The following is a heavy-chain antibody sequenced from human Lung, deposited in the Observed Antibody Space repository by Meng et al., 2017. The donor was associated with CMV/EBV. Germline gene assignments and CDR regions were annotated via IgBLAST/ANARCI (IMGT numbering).Heavy chain of an antibody. J-gene: IGHJ4*02. V-gene: IGHV3-21*01. CDR3: ARHNYLWGSYPLDY. D-gene: IGHD3-16*01. CDR2: ISTRSSYI. Sequence: GGPLRLXCAASGFTFSSYTMNWVRQAPGKGLEWVSSISTRSSYIYYADSVKGRFTVSRDNAKNSLYLQMNSLRAEDTAVYYCARHNYLWGSYPLDYWGQGTLVTVSS. CDR1: GFTFSSYT.